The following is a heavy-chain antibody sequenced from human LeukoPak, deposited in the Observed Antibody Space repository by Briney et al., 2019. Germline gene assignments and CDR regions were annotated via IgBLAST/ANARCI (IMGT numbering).Heavy chain of an antibody. CDR3: ARGPPRGKYYYMDV. V-gene: IGHV3-13*01. J-gene: IGHJ6*03. CDR2: IGTASDT. Sequence: GGSLRLSCAASGFTFSSFDMHWVRQPTGQGLEWVSTIGTASDTYYPGSVEGRFTLSRDNAKNPLYLQMNSLTAGDTAVYYCARGPPRGKYYYMDVWGKGTTVTVSS. D-gene: IGHD1-1*01. CDR1: GFTFSSFD.